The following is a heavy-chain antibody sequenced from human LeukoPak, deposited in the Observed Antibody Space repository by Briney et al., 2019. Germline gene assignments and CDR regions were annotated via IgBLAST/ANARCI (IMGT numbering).Heavy chain of an antibody. CDR3: ARAPAGCGGTCSFDY. CDR2: IYSSGRT. D-gene: IGHD2-15*01. V-gene: IGHV4-4*07. J-gene: IGHJ4*02. Sequence: PSEALSLTCTVSGASMSNSFWSWIRQPAGKGLEWIERIYSSGRTNYNPSLKSRVTLSIDTSNNQFSLKLTSVTAADTALYYCARAPAGCGGTCSFDYWGQGTLVTVSS. CDR1: GASMSNSF.